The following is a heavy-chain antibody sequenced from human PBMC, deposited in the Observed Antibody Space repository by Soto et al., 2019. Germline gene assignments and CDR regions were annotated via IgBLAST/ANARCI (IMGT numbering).Heavy chain of an antibody. V-gene: IGHV3-30*04. J-gene: IGHJ6*02. CDR2: ISYDGSNK. CDR1: GFTFSNYA. Sequence: QVQLVESGGGVVQPGRSLRLSCAASGFTFSNYAMHWVRQAPGKGLEWVAVISYDGSNKYYADSVKGRFTISRDNSKNTLYLQMNSLRAEDTAVYYCAKDRVGATYYYYYGMDGWGQVTTVTVSS. CDR3: AKDRVGATYYYYYGMDG. D-gene: IGHD1-26*01.